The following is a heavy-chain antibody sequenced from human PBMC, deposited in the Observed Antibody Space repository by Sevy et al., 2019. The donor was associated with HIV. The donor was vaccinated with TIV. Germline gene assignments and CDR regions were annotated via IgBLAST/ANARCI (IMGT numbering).Heavy chain of an antibody. D-gene: IGHD3-10*01. CDR2: IYWDDDK. V-gene: IGHV2-5*02. Sequence: SGPTLVNPTQTLTLTCTFSGFSLRTTGVGVGWVGQPPGKALEWLALIYWDDDKRYNPSLKSRLTISKDTSKNQVVLTMTNMDTVDTATYYCAHSGFGESIVDHWGQGTLVTVSS. CDR3: AHSGFGESIVDH. CDR1: GFSLRTTGVG. J-gene: IGHJ4*02.